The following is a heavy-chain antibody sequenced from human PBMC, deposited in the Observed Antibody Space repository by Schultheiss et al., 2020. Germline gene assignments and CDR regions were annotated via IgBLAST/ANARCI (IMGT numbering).Heavy chain of an antibody. J-gene: IGHJ4*02. CDR1: GFTFSSYA. D-gene: IGHD3-10*01. CDR3: ARAYGSGSYYNG. Sequence: GGSLRLSCAASGFTFSSYAMHWVRQAPGKGLEWVAVIWYDGSNKYYADSVKGRFTISRDNSKNTLYLQMNSLRAEDTAVYYCARAYGSGSYYNGWGQGTLVTVSS. CDR2: IWYDGSNK. V-gene: IGHV3-33*08.